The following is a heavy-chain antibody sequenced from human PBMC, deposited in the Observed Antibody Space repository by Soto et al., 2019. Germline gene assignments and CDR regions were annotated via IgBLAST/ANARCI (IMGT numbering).Heavy chain of an antibody. V-gene: IGHV5-51*01. CDR2: IYPGGSDT. CDR1: GYSFTSYW. CDR3: ARRRRVGYYYYGMDV. J-gene: IGHJ6*02. Sequence: PGESLKISCKGSGYSFTSYWIGWVRQMPGKGLEWMGIIYPGGSDTRYSPSFQGQVTISADKSISTAYLQWSSLKASDTAMYYCARRRRVGYYYYGMDVWGQGTTVTVSS.